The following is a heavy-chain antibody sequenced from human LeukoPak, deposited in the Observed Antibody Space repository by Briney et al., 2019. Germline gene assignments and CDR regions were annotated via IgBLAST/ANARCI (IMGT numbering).Heavy chain of an antibody. CDR3: ATEGGRSYYSY. J-gene: IGHJ4*02. CDR2: FDPEDGET. Sequence: ASVKVSCKVSGYTLTELSIHWVRQAPGKGLEWMGGFDPEDGETIYAQKFQGRVTMTEVTSTDTVYMELSSLRSEDTAVYYCATEGGRSYYSYWGQGTLVTVSS. V-gene: IGHV1-24*01. D-gene: IGHD3-10*01. CDR1: GYTLTELS.